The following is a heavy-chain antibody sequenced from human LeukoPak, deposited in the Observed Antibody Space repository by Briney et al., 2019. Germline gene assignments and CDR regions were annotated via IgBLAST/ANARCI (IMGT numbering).Heavy chain of an antibody. CDR2: ISTSGGTT. J-gene: IGHJ4*02. V-gene: IGHV3-23*01. D-gene: IGHD3-22*01. Sequence: GGSLRLSCAASGFTFGSYAMSWVRQAPGKGLEWLSGISTSGGTTSYAESVKGRFTVSRDNPRNTLYMEMNSLRDEDTAVYYCAVMHRYYDGSGYWVQWGQGTLVTVSS. CDR1: GFTFGSYA. CDR3: AVMHRYYDGSGYWVQ.